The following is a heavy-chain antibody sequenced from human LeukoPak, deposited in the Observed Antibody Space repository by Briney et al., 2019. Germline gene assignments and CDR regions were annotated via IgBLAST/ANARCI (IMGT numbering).Heavy chain of an antibody. CDR1: GGSFSGYY. D-gene: IGHD6-19*01. V-gene: IGHV4-34*01. CDR3: ARQRGSGALIDY. Sequence: SETLSLICAVYGGSFSGYYWSWIRQPPGKGLEWIGEINHSGSTSYHPSLKSRVTISGDTTKTQFSLKLSAVTAADTAVYYCARQRGSGALIDYWGQGTLVTVSS. J-gene: IGHJ4*02. CDR2: INHSGST.